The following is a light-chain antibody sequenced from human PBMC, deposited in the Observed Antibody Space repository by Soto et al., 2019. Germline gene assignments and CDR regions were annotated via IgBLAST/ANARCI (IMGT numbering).Light chain of an antibody. J-gene: IGLJ1*01. V-gene: IGLV2-11*01. Sequence: QSALTQPRSVSGSPGQSVTISCTGTSSDVGGYNYVSWYQRHPGKAPKLMIYDVSKRPSGVPDRFSGSKSGNTASLTISGLQAEDEAEYYCCSYAGSYYVFGTGTKLTVL. CDR2: DVS. CDR1: SSDVGGYNY. CDR3: CSYAGSYYV.